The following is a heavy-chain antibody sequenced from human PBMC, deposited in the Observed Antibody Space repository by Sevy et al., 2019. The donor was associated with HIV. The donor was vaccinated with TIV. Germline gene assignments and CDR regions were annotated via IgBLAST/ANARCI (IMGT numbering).Heavy chain of an antibody. D-gene: IGHD2-2*01. CDR2: IRFDATIK. V-gene: IGHV3-30*02. CDR1: GFTFSNYG. CDR3: AKVLRIVEIPAAIDYYYGMDV. J-gene: IGHJ6*02. Sequence: GGSLRLSCAASGFTFSNYGMHWVRQAPGKGLEWVAFIRFDATIKYYRDSVKGRLTISRDNSKSTLYLQMNSLRAEDTAVYVCAKVLRIVEIPAAIDYYYGMDVWGQGTTVTVSS.